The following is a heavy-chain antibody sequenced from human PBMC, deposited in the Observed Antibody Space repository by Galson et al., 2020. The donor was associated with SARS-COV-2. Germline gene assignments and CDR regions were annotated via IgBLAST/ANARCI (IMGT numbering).Heavy chain of an antibody. D-gene: IGHD1-26*01. J-gene: IGHJ2*01. CDR3: ARWYSGTYPYWDFDL. V-gene: IGHV4-30-4*01. Sequence: SQTLSLTCTVSGVSISSGDYYYWSWIRQPPGRGLEWIRYISNSGSTHYNPSLESRVTISVDTSKNQFSLKLSSVSAADTAVYYCARWYSGTYPYWDFDLWGRGTLVTVSS. CDR1: GVSISSGDYYY. CDR2: ISNSGST.